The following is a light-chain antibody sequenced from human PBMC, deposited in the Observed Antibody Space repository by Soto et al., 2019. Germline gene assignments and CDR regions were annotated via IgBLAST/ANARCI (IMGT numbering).Light chain of an antibody. CDR1: QSVSSY. Sequence: ELVLTQSPATLSLSPGERATLSCRASQSVSSYLAWYKQQPGQAPRLLICDASLRATVIPARFIGSGSGTAFTLTISSLAPEDFAFYYCQQRSNVPAVVYSFGQGTKREIK. V-gene: IGKV3-11*01. CDR2: DAS. CDR3: QQRSNVPAVVYS. J-gene: IGKJ2*01.